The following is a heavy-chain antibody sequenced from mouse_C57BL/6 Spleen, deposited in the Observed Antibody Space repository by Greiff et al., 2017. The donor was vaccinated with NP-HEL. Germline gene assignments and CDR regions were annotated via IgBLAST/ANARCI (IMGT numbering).Heavy chain of an antibody. D-gene: IGHD1-1*01. CDR2: ISSGGDYI. CDR3: TRDSTTVKGYFDV. CDR1: GFTFSSYA. V-gene: IGHV5-9-1*02. Sequence: EVHLVESGEGLVKPGGSLKLSCAASGFTFSSYAMSWVRQTPEKRLEWVAYISSGGDYIYYADTVKGRFTISRDNARNTLYLQMSSLKSEDTAMYYCTRDSTTVKGYFDVWGTGTTVTVSS. J-gene: IGHJ1*03.